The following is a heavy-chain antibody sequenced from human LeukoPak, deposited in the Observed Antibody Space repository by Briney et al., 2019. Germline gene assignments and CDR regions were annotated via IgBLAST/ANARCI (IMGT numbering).Heavy chain of an antibody. J-gene: IGHJ4*02. V-gene: IGHV4-38-2*02. CDR3: ARAPEYGLYYFDY. Sequence: SETLSLTCTVSGYSISSGYYWGWIRQPPGKGLEWIGSIYHSGSTYYNPSLKSRVSISVDTSKNQFSLKLTSVTAADTAVYYCARAPEYGLYYFDYWGQGTLVTVSS. CDR1: GYSISSGYY. D-gene: IGHD1-14*01. CDR2: IYHSGST.